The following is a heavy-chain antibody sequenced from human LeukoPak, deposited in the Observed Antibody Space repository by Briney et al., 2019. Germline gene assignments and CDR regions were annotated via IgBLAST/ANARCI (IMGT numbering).Heavy chain of an antibody. D-gene: IGHD3-10*01. J-gene: IGHJ5*02. Sequence: PGGSLRLSCAASGFTFSSYAMHWVRQAPGKGLEWVSAISGSGGSTYYADSVKGRFTISRDNSKNTLYLQMNSLRAEDTAVYYCAREGSGSYYNPNWFDPWGQGTLVTVSS. CDR1: GFTFSSYA. CDR2: ISGSGGST. CDR3: AREGSGSYYNPNWFDP. V-gene: IGHV3-23*01.